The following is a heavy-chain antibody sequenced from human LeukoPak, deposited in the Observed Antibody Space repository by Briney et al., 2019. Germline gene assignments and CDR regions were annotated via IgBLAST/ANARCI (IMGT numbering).Heavy chain of an antibody. CDR1: GFTFSSYT. J-gene: IGHJ3*02. V-gene: IGHV3-21*01. CDR3: ARQNSQLAFDI. Sequence: GGSLRLSCAASGFTFSSYTMNWVRQASGKGLEWVSSISSSSTYIFYADSVKGRFTISRDNAKNSLYLQMNSLRAEDTAVYYCARQNSQLAFDIWGQGTTVTVSS. D-gene: IGHD2/OR15-2a*01. CDR2: ISSSSTYI.